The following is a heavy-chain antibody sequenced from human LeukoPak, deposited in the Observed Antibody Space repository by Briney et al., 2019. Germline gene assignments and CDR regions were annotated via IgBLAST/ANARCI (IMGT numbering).Heavy chain of an antibody. J-gene: IGHJ4*02. V-gene: IGHV3-30*04. D-gene: IGHD1-1*01. CDR3: ARDTDEWYNSPGDY. CDR1: GFTLNTYA. Sequence: GGSLRLSCAVSGFTLNTYAMHWVRQAPGKGLEWVAIISYDGSQKYYADSLKGRFTISRDNSRNTLYLQMNSLRDDDTGMYYCARDTDEWYNSPGDYWGQGTLLTVSS. CDR2: ISYDGSQK.